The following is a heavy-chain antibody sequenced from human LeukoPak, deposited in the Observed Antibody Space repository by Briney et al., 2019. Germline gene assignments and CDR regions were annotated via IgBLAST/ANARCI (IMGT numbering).Heavy chain of an antibody. CDR3: ARESGRYGFDI. V-gene: IGHV3-74*01. CDR2: INNDGSST. D-gene: IGHD5-18*01. CDR1: GFTFSTYW. Sequence: QPGGSLRLSCAASGFTFSTYWMHWVRQAPGEGLVWVSRINNDGSSTNYADSVKGRFTISRDNAKNTLYLQMNSLRAEDTAVYYCARESGRYGFDIWGQGTMVTVSS. J-gene: IGHJ3*02.